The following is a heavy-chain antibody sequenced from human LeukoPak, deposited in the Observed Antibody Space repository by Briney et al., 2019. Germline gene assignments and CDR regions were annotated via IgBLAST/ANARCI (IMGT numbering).Heavy chain of an antibody. J-gene: IGHJ4*02. CDR1: GFTFSIYS. D-gene: IGHD4-17*01. CDR3: ARALNDYGDYVFDY. CDR2: ISSSSSYI. V-gene: IGHV3-21*01. Sequence: PGGSLRLSCAASGFTFSIYSMNWVRQAPGKGLEWVSSISSSSSYIYYADSVKGRFTISRDNAENSLYLQMNSLRAEDTAVHYCARALNDYGDYVFDYWGQGTLVTVSP.